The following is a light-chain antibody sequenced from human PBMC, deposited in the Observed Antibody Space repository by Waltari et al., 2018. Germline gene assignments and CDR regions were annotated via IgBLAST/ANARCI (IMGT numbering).Light chain of an antibody. Sequence: DIVMTQTPLSLPVTPGEPASISCRSSQSLLHSNGNTYLYWYLQKPGQPPRLLIYRVSNRFSGVPDRFSGSGSCTDFTLKISRVEAEDVGVYYCMQALQTPRTFGQGTKVEIK. V-gene: IGKV2-29*02. CDR2: RVS. CDR3: MQALQTPRT. CDR1: QSLLHSNGNTY. J-gene: IGKJ1*01.